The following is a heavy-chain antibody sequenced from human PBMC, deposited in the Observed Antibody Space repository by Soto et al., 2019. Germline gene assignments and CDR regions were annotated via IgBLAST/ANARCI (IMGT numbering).Heavy chain of an antibody. J-gene: IGHJ6*03. CDR1: GFTFSNYW. Sequence: EVKLVESGGGLVQPGGSLRLSCAASGFTFSNYWMYWVRQAPGQGLVWVSRINSDGSVSRYADSVKGRLTISIDNVKNNVYLQMNSLRVEDTAVYYCARGDCVGGSCYSLAGSFYYYMEVWGKGTTVTVFS. CDR2: INSDGSVS. V-gene: IGHV3-74*01. CDR3: ARGDCVGGSCYSLAGSFYYYMEV. D-gene: IGHD2-15*01.